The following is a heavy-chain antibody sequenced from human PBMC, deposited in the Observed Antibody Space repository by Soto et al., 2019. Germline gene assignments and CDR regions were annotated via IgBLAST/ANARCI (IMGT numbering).Heavy chain of an antibody. V-gene: IGHV3-15*01. J-gene: IGHJ4*02. CDR2: IKSKTDGGTT. CDR1: GFTFSNAW. Sequence: PGGSLRLSCAASGFTFSNAWMSWVRQAPGKGLEWVGRIKSKTDGGTTDYAAPVKGRFTISRDDSKNTLYLQMNSLKTEDTAVYYCTTKLYYYDSSGYSQFDYWRQGTLVTVSS. D-gene: IGHD3-22*01. CDR3: TTKLYYYDSSGYSQFDY.